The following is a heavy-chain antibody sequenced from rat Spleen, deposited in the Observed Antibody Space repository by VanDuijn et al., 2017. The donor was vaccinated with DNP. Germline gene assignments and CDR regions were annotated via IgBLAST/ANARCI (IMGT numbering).Heavy chain of an antibody. CDR3: ARWYNYFDY. V-gene: IGHV3-1*01. D-gene: IGHD1-5*01. CDR1: GYSITSNY. CDR2: IAYSGTT. Sequence: EVQLQESGPGLVKPSQSLSLTCSVTGYSITSNYWGWIRKFPGNKMEYIGHIAYSGTTNYNPAIKSRISITIDTSKNQFFLHLNSVTSEDTATYYCARWYNYFDYWGQGVMVTVSS. J-gene: IGHJ2*01.